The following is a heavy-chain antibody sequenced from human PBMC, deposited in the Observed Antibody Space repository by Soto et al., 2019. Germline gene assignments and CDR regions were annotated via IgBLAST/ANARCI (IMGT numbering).Heavy chain of an antibody. D-gene: IGHD3-16*01. Sequence: QLQLQESGSGLVKPSQTLSLTCAVSGGSISSGGYSWSWIRQPPGKGLEWIGYIYHSGSTYYNPSLKSRVTRPADTPTNQLSRKLSSVTAADTAGYYCAIGPPFHWGQGTLVTVSS. CDR1: GGSISSGGYS. CDR3: AIGPPFH. J-gene: IGHJ4*02. CDR2: IYHSGST. V-gene: IGHV4-30-2*01.